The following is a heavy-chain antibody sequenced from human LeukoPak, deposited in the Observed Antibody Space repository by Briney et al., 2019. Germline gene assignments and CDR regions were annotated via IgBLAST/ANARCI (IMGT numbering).Heavy chain of an antibody. CDR1: GYTFTSNG. V-gene: IGHV1-18*01. CDR2: ISAYNGNT. Sequence: ASVKVSCKASGYTFTSNGISWVRQAPGQGLEWMGWISAYNGNTNYAQKLQGRVTMTTDTSTNTGYMELRSLRSDDTAVYYCARGHGLGSYNFGEDAFDIWGQGTMVTVSS. D-gene: IGHD3-10*01. CDR3: ARGHGLGSYNFGEDAFDI. J-gene: IGHJ3*02.